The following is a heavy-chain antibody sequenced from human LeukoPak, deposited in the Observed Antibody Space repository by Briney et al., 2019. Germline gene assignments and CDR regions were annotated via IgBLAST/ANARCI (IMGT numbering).Heavy chain of an antibody. D-gene: IGHD3-3*01. CDR1: GYSFTSYW. V-gene: IGHV5-51*01. CDR2: IYPGESDT. J-gene: IGHJ6*01. CDR3: ARDHESGYYYYGMDV. Sequence: GESLKISCKGSGYSFTSYWIGWVRQMPGKGLEWMGIIYPGESDTRYSPSFQGRVTISADKSISTAYLQWSSLKASDTAMYYCARDHESGYYYYGMDVWGQGTTVTVSS.